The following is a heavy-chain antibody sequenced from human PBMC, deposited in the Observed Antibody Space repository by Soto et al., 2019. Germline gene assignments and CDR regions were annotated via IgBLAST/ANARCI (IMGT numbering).Heavy chain of an antibody. CDR2: INPSGGST. CDR1: GYTFTSYY. Sequence: QVQLVQSGAEVKKPGASVKVSCKASGYTFTSYYMHWVRQAPGQGLEWMGIINPSGGSTSYAQKLPGRVTMTRDTATCTVYMELSSLGGEDTAVYDWARDWWARGYYILTGYLNYYCYGMYVWGQGTTVTVSS. CDR3: ARDWWARGYYILTGYLNYYCYGMYV. D-gene: IGHD3-9*01. V-gene: IGHV1-46*03. J-gene: IGHJ6*02.